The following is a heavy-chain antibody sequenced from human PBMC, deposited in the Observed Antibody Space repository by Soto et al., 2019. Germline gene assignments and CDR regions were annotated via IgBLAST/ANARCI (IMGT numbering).Heavy chain of an antibody. CDR2: IYYSGST. CDR1: GGSISSYY. V-gene: IGHV4-59*01. J-gene: IGHJ4*02. D-gene: IGHD3-3*01. CDR3: ARGRFLEWLGAPYFDY. Sequence: QVQLQESGPGLVKPSETLSLTCTVSGGSISSYYWSWIRQPPGKGLEWIGYIYYSGSTNYNPSLKSRVTISVDTSKNQFSLKLSSVTAADTAVYYCARGRFLEWLGAPYFDYWGQGTLVTVSS.